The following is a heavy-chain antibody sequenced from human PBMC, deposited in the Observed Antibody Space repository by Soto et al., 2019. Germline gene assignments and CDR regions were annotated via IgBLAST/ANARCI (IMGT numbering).Heavy chain of an antibody. Sequence: KASETLSLTCAVSGGSISSGGYSWSWIRQPPGKGLEWIGYIYHSGSTYYNPSLKSRVTISVDRSKNQFSLKLSSVTAADTAVYYCARLARRCCSNYPLYYYYGMDVWGQGTTVTVSS. J-gene: IGHJ6*02. CDR1: GGSISSGGYS. D-gene: IGHD4-4*01. CDR2: IYHSGST. V-gene: IGHV4-30-2*01. CDR3: ARLARRCCSNYPLYYYYGMDV.